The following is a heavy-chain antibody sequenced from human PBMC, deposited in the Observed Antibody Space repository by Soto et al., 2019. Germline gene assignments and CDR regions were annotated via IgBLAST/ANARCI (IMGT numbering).Heavy chain of an antibody. Sequence: QVQLVESGGGVVQPGRSLRLSCAASGFTFSSYGMHWVRQAPGKGLEWVAVIWYDGSNKYYADSVKGRFTISRDNSKNTLYLQMNSLRAEDTAVYYCASESGSYTPPDGYYYYGMDVWGQGTTVTVSS. CDR1: GFTFSSYG. V-gene: IGHV3-33*01. CDR3: ASESGSYTPPDGYYYYGMDV. J-gene: IGHJ6*02. D-gene: IGHD1-26*01. CDR2: IWYDGSNK.